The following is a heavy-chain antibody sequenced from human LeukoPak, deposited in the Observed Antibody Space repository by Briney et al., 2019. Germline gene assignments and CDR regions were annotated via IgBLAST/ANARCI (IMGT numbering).Heavy chain of an antibody. V-gene: IGHV1-8*02. CDR1: GYTFTSYV. CDR3: ARAAIFGVVLTNWFDP. Sequence: ASVKVSCKASGYTFTSYVISWVRQAPGQGLEWMGWMHPNSGNKGYAQKFQGRVTMTRNTSISTAYMELSSLRSEDAAVYYCARAAIFGVVLTNWFDPWGQGTLVTVSS. CDR2: MHPNSGNK. J-gene: IGHJ5*02. D-gene: IGHD3-3*01.